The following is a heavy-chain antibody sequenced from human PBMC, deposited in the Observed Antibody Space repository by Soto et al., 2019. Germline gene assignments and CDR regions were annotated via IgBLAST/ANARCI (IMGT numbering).Heavy chain of an antibody. CDR3: ARGRGGAGDY. CDR2: IKEDGSEI. J-gene: IGHJ4*02. D-gene: IGHD2-21*01. Sequence: GGSLRLSCAASGFIFSKYWMTWVRQAPGKGLEWVANIKEDGSEIQYVDSVEGRFTVSRDNAKNSLYLQMNSLRGEDTAVYYCARGRGGAGDYWGQGTLVTVSS. V-gene: IGHV3-7*03. CDR1: GFIFSKYW.